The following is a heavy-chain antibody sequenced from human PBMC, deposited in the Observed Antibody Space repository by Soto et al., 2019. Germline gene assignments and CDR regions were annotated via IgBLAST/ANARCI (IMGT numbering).Heavy chain of an antibody. Sequence: QVQLVQSGPEVKKPGASVKVSCKTSGYTFISFAITWVRQAPGQGLEWMGWISTYNGNTNYAPKLQDRVTMTTDTSTSTAYMELRSLSSDDTAVYYCARDRLVSIYAFDIWGQGTMVTVSS. J-gene: IGHJ3*02. CDR3: ARDRLVSIYAFDI. V-gene: IGHV1-18*01. CDR2: ISTYNGNT. CDR1: GYTFISFA. D-gene: IGHD3-16*01.